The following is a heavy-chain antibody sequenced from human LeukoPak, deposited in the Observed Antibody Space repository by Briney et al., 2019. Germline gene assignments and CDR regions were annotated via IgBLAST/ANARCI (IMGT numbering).Heavy chain of an antibody. Sequence: ASVKVSCKASGYTFTSYDINWVRQATGQGLEWMGWMNPNSGNTGYAQKFQGRVTMTTDTSTSTAYMELRSLRSDDTAVYYCAREGAYCSSTSCHIQNWFDPWGQGTLVTVSS. CDR3: AREGAYCSSTSCHIQNWFDP. CDR2: MNPNSGNT. V-gene: IGHV1-8*02. D-gene: IGHD2-2*01. J-gene: IGHJ5*02. CDR1: GYTFTSYD.